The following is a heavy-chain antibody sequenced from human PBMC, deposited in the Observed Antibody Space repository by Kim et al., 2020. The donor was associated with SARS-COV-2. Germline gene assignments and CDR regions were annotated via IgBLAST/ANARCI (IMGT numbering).Heavy chain of an antibody. J-gene: IGHJ4*02. CDR1: GFTFSSYG. D-gene: IGHD3-10*01. CDR3: AKDRKVLWFGELSDY. CDR2: ISYDGSNK. V-gene: IGHV3-30*18. Sequence: GGSLRLSCAASGFTFSSYGMHWVRQAPGKGLEWVAVISYDGSNKYYADSVKGRFTISRDNSKNTLYLQMNSLRAEDTAVYYCAKDRKVLWFGELSDYWGQGTLVTVSS.